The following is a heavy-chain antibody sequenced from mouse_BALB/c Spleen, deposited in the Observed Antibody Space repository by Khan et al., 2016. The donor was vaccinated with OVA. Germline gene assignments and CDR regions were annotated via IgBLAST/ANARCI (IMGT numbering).Heavy chain of an antibody. CDR2: ISYSGST. CDR1: GYSITSGYA. Sequence: EVQLQESGPGLVKPSQSLSLTCTATGYSITSGYAWNWIRQFPGNKLEWMGYISYSGSTSYNPSLRSRISITRDTSKNPFFLQLNSVTTEDTATYYCARKNYYGYAMDYWGQGTSVTVSS. J-gene: IGHJ4*01. V-gene: IGHV3-2*02. D-gene: IGHD1-1*01. CDR3: ARKNYYGYAMDY.